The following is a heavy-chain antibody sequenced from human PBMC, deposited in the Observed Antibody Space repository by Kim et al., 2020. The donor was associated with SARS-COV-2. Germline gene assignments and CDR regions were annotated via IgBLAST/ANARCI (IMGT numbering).Heavy chain of an antibody. J-gene: IGHJ3*02. CDR2: IGSAGDT. V-gene: IGHV3-13*01. D-gene: IGHD1-1*01. CDR3: ARVSLTMHAFDI. Sequence: GGSLRLSCAASGFTSSSYDMHWVRQTTGKGLEWVSSIGSAGDTYYPGSVRGRFTISRDNGKNSLYLQMNSLRAGDTAVYYCARVSLTMHAFDIWGRGTMVTVSS. CDR1: GFTSSSYD.